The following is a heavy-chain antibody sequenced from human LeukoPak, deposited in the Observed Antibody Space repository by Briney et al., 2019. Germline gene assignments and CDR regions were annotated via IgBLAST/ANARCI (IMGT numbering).Heavy chain of an antibody. J-gene: IGHJ6*03. D-gene: IGHD4/OR15-4a*01. CDR3: ARVLANQTYYYYMDV. CDR1: GGTFSSYA. CDR2: IIPIFGTA. Sequence: GASVKVSCKASGGTFSSYAISWVRQAPGQGLEWMGGIIPIFGTANYAQKFQGRATITADESTSTAYMELSSLRSEDTAVYYCARVLANQTYYYYMDVWGKGTTVTVSS. V-gene: IGHV1-69*13.